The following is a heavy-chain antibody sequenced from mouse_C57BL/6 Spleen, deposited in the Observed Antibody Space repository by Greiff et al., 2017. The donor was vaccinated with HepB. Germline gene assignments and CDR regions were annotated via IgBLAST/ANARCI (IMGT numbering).Heavy chain of an antibody. CDR2: IAPNSGGT. D-gene: IGHD2-12*01. CDR3: ARELPYAGFDY. J-gene: IGHJ2*01. V-gene: IGHV1-72*01. CDR1: GYTFTSYW. Sequence: QVQLQQPGAELVKPGASVKLSCKASGYTFTSYWMHWVKQRPGRGLEWIGRIAPNSGGTKYNEKFESKATLTVDKPSSTDYMRLSSQTSEDSAVYYCARELPYAGFDYWGQGTTLTVSS.